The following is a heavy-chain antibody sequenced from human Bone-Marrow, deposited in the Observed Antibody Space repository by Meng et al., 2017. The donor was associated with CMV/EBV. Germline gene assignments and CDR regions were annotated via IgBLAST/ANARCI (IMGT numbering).Heavy chain of an antibody. Sequence: GESLKISCAASGFTFSSYGMHWVRQAPGKGLEWVAFIRYDGSNKYYADSVKGRFTISRDNAKNSLYLQMNSLRAEDTAVYYCVRLMAAHDAFDIWGQGTMVTVSS. CDR2: IRYDGSNK. CDR1: GFTFSSYG. D-gene: IGHD5-24*01. V-gene: IGHV3-30*02. CDR3: VRLMAAHDAFDI. J-gene: IGHJ3*02.